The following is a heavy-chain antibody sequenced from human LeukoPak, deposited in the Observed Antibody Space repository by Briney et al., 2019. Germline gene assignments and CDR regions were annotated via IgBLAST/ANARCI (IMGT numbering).Heavy chain of an antibody. V-gene: IGHV1-24*01. D-gene: IGHD3-22*01. Sequence: ASVKVSCRASGNTLSSLSMHWVRQAPGKGLEWMGAFDPEDDERTYAQKFQGRVTMTEDTSTDTSYLELSSLRSDDTAVYYCARFGYDSSGYYYFDYWGQGTLVTVSS. CDR3: ARFGYDSSGYYYFDY. CDR2: FDPEDDER. CDR1: GNTLSSLS. J-gene: IGHJ4*02.